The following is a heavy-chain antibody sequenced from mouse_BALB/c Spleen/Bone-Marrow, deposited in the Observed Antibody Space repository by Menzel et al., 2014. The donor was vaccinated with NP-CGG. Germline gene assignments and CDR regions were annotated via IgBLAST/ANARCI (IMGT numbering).Heavy chain of an antibody. Sequence: QVQLQQSGPGLVAPSQRLPITCTVSGFSLTTYGVHWVRQPPGKGLEWLGVIWAGGSTNYTSALMSRLSISKDNSKSRVFLKMNSLQTDDTAMYYCARGVRHFDYWGQGTTLTVSS. CDR3: ARGVRHFDY. CDR2: IWAGGST. V-gene: IGHV2-9*02. CDR1: GFSLTTYG. J-gene: IGHJ2*01.